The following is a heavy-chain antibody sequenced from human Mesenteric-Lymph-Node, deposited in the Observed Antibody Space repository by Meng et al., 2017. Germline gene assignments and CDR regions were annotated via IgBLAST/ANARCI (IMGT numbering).Heavy chain of an antibody. D-gene: IGHD4-17*01. CDR1: RFTFSRNA. CDR3: AKLPTVTTLVDY. J-gene: IGHJ4*02. CDR2: ISCDGSKK. Sequence: GESLKISCAASRFTFSRNALNWVRQAPGKGLEWVAFISCDGSKKYNADSVKGRFTISRDNSKDTLILQMNSLSAEDTAVYYFAKLPTVTTLVDYWGQGTLVTVSS. V-gene: IGHV3-30*07.